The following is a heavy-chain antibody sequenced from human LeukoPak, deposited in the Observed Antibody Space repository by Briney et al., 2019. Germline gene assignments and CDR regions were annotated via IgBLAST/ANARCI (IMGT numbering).Heavy chain of an antibody. J-gene: IGHJ5*02. CDR2: IYYSGST. CDR3: ARDRSDSSGYCWFDP. D-gene: IGHD3-22*01. Sequence: PSETLSLTCTVSGGSISSSSYYWGWIRQPPGKGLEWIGSIYYSGSTYYNPSLKSRVTISVDTSKNQFSLKLSSVTAADTAVYYCARDRSDSSGYCWFDPWGQGTLVTVSS. CDR1: GGSISSSSYY. V-gene: IGHV4-39*02.